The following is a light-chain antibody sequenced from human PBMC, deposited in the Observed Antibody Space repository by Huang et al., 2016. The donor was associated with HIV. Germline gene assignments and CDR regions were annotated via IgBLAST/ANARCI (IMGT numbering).Light chain of an antibody. CDR1: QSVSNY. J-gene: IGKJ5*01. CDR3: HQRSSWPPVT. Sequence: EIVLTQSPATLSLSPGERATLSCRSSQSVSNYLAWFQQKPGQAPRLLIYDTSNRAPGTPARFSGSGSGTDFSLTISSLEPEDVAVYYCHQRSSWPPVTFGQGTRLDIK. V-gene: IGKV3-11*01. CDR2: DTS.